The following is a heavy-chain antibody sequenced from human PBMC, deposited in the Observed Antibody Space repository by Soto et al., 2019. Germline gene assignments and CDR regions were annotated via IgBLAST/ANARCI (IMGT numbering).Heavy chain of an antibody. CDR3: ARDGGYDILTGYLDC. J-gene: IGHJ4*02. CDR1: GYTFNSYT. V-gene: IGHV1-3*01. D-gene: IGHD3-9*01. CDR2: INVGTGDT. Sequence: ASVKVSCKASGYTFNSYTMHWARQAPGQRLEWMGWINVGTGDTKYSQRFQGRVTNTRDTSANIVYMELSSLRSEDTAVYYCARDGGYDILTGYLDCWGQGTLVTVSS.